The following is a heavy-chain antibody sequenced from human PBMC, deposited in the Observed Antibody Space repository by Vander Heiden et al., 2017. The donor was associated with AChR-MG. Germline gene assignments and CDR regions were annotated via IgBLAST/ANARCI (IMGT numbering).Heavy chain of an antibody. CDR3: HLFPPSVEMATMGWFDP. D-gene: IGHD5-12*01. CDR2: IIPIFGTA. CDR1: GGTFSSYA. Sequence: QVQLVQSGAEVKKPGSSVKVSCKASGGTFSSYAISWVRQAPGQGLEWMGGIIPIFGTANYAQKFQGRVTITADESTSTAYMKLSSLRSEDTAVYYCHLFPPSVEMATMGWFDPWGQGTLVTVSS. V-gene: IGHV1-69*01. J-gene: IGHJ5*02.